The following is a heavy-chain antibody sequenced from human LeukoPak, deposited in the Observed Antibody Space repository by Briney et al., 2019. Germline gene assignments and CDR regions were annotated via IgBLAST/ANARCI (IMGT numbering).Heavy chain of an antibody. V-gene: IGHV3-23*01. CDR2: ISGSGGST. J-gene: IGHJ4*02. CDR1: GFPFSSYA. CDR3: AKRGYYYDSSGYYYYFDY. Sequence: PGGSLRLSCAASGFPFSSYAMSWFRQTPGKGLEWVSGISGSGGSTNYADSVKGRFTISRDNSKNTLYLQMNSLRAEDTAVYYCAKRGYYYDSSGYYYYFDYWGQGTLVTVSS. D-gene: IGHD3-22*01.